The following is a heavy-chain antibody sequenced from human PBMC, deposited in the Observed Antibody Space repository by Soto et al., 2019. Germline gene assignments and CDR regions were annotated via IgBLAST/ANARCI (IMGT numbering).Heavy chain of an antibody. D-gene: IGHD4-17*01. CDR1: GFSLSNARMG. CDR2: IFSNDEK. J-gene: IGHJ5*02. Sequence: QVTLKESGPVLVKPTETLTLTCTVSGFSLSNARMGVSWIRQPPGKALEWLAHIFSNDEKSYSTSLKSRLTNSNDTSKTQVVLTMTNMDPVDTARYYCARIPHGDYPEGHNWFDPWGKGTLVTVSS. V-gene: IGHV2-26*01. CDR3: ARIPHGDYPEGHNWFDP.